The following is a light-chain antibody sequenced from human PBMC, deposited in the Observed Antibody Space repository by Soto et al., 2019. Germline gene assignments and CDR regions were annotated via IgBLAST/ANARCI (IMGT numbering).Light chain of an antibody. Sequence: IQMTQSPSSLSASVGDRVTITCRASQSISNYLNWYQHKAGKAPKVIIYGASKRATGIPDRFSGGGSGTDFTLTISRLEPEDFAVYFCQQYAGPPTTFGQGTRLEIK. J-gene: IGKJ5*01. CDR1: QSISNY. CDR3: QQYAGPPTT. V-gene: IGKV1-39*01. CDR2: GAS.